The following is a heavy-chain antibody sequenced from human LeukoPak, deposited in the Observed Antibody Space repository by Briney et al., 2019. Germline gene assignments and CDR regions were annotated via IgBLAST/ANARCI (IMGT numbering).Heavy chain of an antibody. Sequence: GGSLRLSCAASGFTFSSYAMSWVRQAPGKGLEWVSAISGSGGSTYYADPVKGRFTISRDNSKNTLYLQMNSLRGVDTAVYYCAEGVSIVGVVHFSWFDRWGQGTLVTVYS. V-gene: IGHV3-23*01. CDR2: ISGSGGST. D-gene: IGHD3-3*01. CDR3: AEGVSIVGVVHFSWFDR. J-gene: IGHJ5*02. CDR1: GFTFSSYA.